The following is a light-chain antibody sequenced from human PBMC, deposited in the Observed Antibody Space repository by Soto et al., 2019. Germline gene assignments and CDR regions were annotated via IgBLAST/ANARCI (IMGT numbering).Light chain of an antibody. J-gene: IGLJ2*01. CDR2: DVS. CDR1: SSDIGAYNY. CDR3: ASYTSSSTPVV. V-gene: IGLV2-14*01. Sequence: QSVLTQPASVSGSPGQSITISCTGSSSDIGAYNYVSWYQQYPGKTPKLMIFDVSNRPSGVSDRFSGSKSGSTASLTISGLQAGDEADYYCASYTSSSTPVVFGGGTKVTVL.